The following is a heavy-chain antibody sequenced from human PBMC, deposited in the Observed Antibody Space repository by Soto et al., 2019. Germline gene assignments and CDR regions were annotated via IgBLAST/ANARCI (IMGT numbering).Heavy chain of an antibody. Sequence: GASVKVSCKASGGTFSSYAISWVRQAPGQGLEWMGGIIPIFGTANYAQKFQGRVTITADESTSTAYMELSSLRSEDTAVYYCARARVYDIGPHWFDYWGQGTLVTVSS. CDR3: ARARVYDIGPHWFDY. D-gene: IGHD3-9*01. J-gene: IGHJ4*02. V-gene: IGHV1-69*13. CDR2: IIPIFGTA. CDR1: GGTFSSYA.